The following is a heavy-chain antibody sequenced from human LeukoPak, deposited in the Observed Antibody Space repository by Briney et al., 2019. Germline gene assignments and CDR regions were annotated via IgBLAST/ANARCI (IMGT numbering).Heavy chain of an antibody. CDR3: ARDRNWATRNWYFDL. Sequence: GGSLRLSCAASGFTFSSYGMHWVRQAPGKGLEWVGVIWYDGSNKYYGDSVKGRFTISRDNSKNTLSLQMDSVRAEDTAVYYCARDRNWATRNWYFDLWGRGTLVTVSS. CDR2: IWYDGSNK. V-gene: IGHV3-33*01. CDR1: GFTFSSYG. D-gene: IGHD1-14*01. J-gene: IGHJ2*01.